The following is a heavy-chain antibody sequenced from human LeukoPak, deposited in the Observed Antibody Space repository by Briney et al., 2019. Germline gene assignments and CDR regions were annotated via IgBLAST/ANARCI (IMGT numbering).Heavy chain of an antibody. V-gene: IGHV4-59*08. J-gene: IGHJ5*02. Sequence: SETLSLTCIVSGGSISHYHWSWIRQPPGKGLEWIGYFHSSGDTDYNPSLKSRVTMSLDTSKNQFSLELRSVAAADTAVYYCARPAGPYRVGSYDLWGQGLLVTVSS. D-gene: IGHD2-2*03. CDR3: ARPAGPYRVGSYDL. CDR1: GGSISHYH. CDR2: FHSSGDT.